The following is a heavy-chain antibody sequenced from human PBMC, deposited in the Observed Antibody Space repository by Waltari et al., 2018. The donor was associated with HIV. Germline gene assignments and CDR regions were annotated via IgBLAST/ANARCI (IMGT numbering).Heavy chain of an antibody. D-gene: IGHD1-1*01. CDR3: ASLHTPPERGYWYCDL. CDR1: GYSISSGYY. J-gene: IGHJ2*01. CDR2: IYHSGST. Sequence: QVQLQESGPGLVKPSETLSLTCTVSGYSISSGYYWGWIRQPPGKGLEWIGSIYHSGSTYYNPSRKSRVTISVDTAKNQFSLKLSSVTAADTAVYYCASLHTPPERGYWYCDLWGRGTLVTVSS. V-gene: IGHV4-38-2*02.